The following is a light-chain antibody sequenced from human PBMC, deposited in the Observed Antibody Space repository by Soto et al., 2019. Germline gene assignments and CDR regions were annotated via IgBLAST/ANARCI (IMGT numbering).Light chain of an antibody. CDR3: SLYISRSTSFV. V-gene: IGLV2-18*01. CDR2: AVS. J-gene: IGLJ1*01. CDR1: SSDVGGYNY. Sequence: QSALTQPPSASGSPGQSVTISCTGTSSDVGGYNYVSWYQQHPGKAPKLMIYAVSNRPSGVPDRFSGSKSGNTASLTISGLQAEDEADYYCSLYISRSTSFVFGTGTKLTVL.